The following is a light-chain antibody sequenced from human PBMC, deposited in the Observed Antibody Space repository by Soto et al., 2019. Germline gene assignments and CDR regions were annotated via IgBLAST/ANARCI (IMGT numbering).Light chain of an antibody. CDR3: CSYAGTRSYVI. J-gene: IGLJ2*01. CDR2: EVT. Sequence: QTVVTQPASVSGSPGQSITIFCTGTSSDIGNYNLVSWYQQYPGRAPKLMIYEVTKRPSGVSNRFSASKSGNTASLTISGLQAEDEADYYCCSYAGTRSYVIFGGGTKLTVL. CDR1: SSDIGNYNL. V-gene: IGLV2-23*02.